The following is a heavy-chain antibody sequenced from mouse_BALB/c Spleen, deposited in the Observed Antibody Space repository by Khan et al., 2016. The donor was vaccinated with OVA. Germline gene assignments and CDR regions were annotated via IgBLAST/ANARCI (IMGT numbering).Heavy chain of an antibody. CDR3: TRGGGGNRFAY. Sequence: QVQLQQSGAELVRPGVSVKISCKGSGYTFTDFTMHWVKQSHAMSLEWIGVISTHYGDVTYNQKFKDKATMTVDKSSSTAYMELARLTSEDSAIXYCTRGGGGNRFAYWGQGTLVTVSA. CDR1: GYTFTDFT. J-gene: IGHJ3*01. CDR2: ISTHYGDV. V-gene: IGHV1S137*01.